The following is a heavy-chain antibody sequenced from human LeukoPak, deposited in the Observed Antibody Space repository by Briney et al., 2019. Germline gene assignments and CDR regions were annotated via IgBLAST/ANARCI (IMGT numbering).Heavy chain of an antibody. V-gene: IGHV3-23*01. CDR1: GFTFNTYT. Sequence: GGSLRLSCAASGFTFNTYTMNWVRQAPGKGLEWVSAISGRGDGTYYADFVKGRFTISRDNSKNTLFLQMNSLRVEETATYYCAKGTERYREVSSFDSWGRGTLVAVSS. CDR2: ISGRGDGT. CDR3: AKGTERYREVSSFDS. J-gene: IGHJ4*02. D-gene: IGHD3-10*01.